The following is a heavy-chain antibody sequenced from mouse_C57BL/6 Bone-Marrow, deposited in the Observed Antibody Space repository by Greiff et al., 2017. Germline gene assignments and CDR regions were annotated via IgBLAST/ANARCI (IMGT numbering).Heavy chain of an antibody. CDR2: INPSSGYT. Sequence: QVQLQQSGAELARPGASVKMSCKASGYTFTSYTIHWVKQRPGQGLEWIGYINPSSGYTKYNQKFKDKATLTADKSSSTAYMQLSSLTSEDSAVYYCARSSWFAYWGQGTLVTVSA. J-gene: IGHJ3*01. V-gene: IGHV1-4*01. CDR3: ARSSWFAY. CDR1: GYTFTSYT.